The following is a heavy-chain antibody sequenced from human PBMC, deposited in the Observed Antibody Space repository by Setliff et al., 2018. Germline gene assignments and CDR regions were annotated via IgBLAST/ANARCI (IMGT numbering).Heavy chain of an antibody. J-gene: IGHJ5*02. D-gene: IGHD3-22*01. Sequence: GPPVKVSCKTSGYGFTSHYFHWLRQAPGQGLEWMGIVNPSGGKTTLSQKFQGRVSMTADASTATVYMELHSLTSEDTAIYYCARAPWGDDYDSLYTWFDPWGQGSLVTVSS. CDR2: VNPSGGKT. CDR1: GYGFTSHY. CDR3: ARAPWGDDYDSLYTWFDP. V-gene: IGHV1-46*01.